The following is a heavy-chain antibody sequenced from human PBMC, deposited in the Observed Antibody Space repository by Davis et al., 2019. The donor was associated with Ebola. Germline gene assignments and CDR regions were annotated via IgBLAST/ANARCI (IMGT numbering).Heavy chain of an antibody. D-gene: IGHD3-10*01. Sequence: GESLKISCEVSGFTFSDYYMSWIRQAPGKGLEWIAYIGPSGNSFYCADSVKGRFTISRDNAKNSLYLQMNGLRAEDTAVYYCVRDYGRGWSSFYYYMDVWGKGTTVTVSS. V-gene: IGHV3-11*04. CDR3: VRDYGRGWSSFYYYMDV. CDR2: IGPSGNSF. J-gene: IGHJ6*03. CDR1: GFTFSDYY.